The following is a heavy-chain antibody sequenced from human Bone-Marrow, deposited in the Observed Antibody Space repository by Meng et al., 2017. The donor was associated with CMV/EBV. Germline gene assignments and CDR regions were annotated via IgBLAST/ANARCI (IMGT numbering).Heavy chain of an antibody. CDR3: ASDGEASSPANRFDP. V-gene: IGHV3-48*03. CDR1: GFTLSSYE. Sequence: GGSLRLSCPASGFTLSSYEMNWVRQVPGKGLGWVSYISSSGSIIYYADSVKGRFTISRDNAKNSLYLQMNSLIAEDTAVYYCASDGEASSPANRFDPWGQGTLVTVSS. CDR2: ISSSGSII. D-gene: IGHD6-19*01. J-gene: IGHJ5*02.